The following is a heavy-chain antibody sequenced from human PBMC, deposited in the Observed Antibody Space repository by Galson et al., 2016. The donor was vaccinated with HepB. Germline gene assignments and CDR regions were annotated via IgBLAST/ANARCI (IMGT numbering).Heavy chain of an antibody. J-gene: IGHJ3*01. CDR2: IIPIYGKT. D-gene: IGHD5-12*01. CDR1: GGTVTSSP. V-gene: IGHV1-69*13. CDR3: AREVATDAFDL. Sequence: SVKVSCKASGGTVTSSPVSFVRQAPGQGLEWMGGIIPIYGKTKYAQKLQGRVTIIADESAGTASMELNNLTLNDTAVYYCAREVATDAFDLWGHGTMVIVSS.